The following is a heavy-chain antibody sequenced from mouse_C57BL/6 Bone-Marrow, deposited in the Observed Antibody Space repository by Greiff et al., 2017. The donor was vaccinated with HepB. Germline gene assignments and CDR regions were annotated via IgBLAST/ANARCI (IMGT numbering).Heavy chain of an antibody. CDR3: ARRGYCSSHWYFDV. J-gene: IGHJ1*03. CDR1: GFTFSSYG. Sequence: VQLQESGGDLVKPGGSLKLSCAASGFTFSSYGMSWVRQTPDKRLEWVATISSGGSYTYYPDSVKGRFTISRDNAKNTLYLQMSSLKSEDTAMYYCARRGYCSSHWYFDVWGTGTTVTVSS. CDR2: ISSGGSYT. V-gene: IGHV5-6*01. D-gene: IGHD1-1*01.